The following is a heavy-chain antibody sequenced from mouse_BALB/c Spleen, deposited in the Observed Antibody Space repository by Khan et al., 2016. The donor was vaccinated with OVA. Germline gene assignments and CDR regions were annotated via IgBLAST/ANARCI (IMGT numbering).Heavy chain of an antibody. CDR3: ARWLTY. V-gene: IGHV3-2*02. CDR2: ISYSGST. Sequence: EVQLQESGPGLVKPSQSLSLTCTVTGYSITSDYAWNWIRQFPGNKLEWMGYISYSGSTTYNPSLKSRISITRDTSKNQFFLQLNSVTAEDTATYDCARWLTYWGQGTLVTVSA. J-gene: IGHJ3*01. CDR1: GYSITSDYA.